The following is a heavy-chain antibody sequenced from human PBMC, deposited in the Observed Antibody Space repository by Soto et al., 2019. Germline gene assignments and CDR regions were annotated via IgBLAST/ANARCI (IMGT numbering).Heavy chain of an antibody. Sequence: PGESLKISCKGSGYSFTSYRIGWVRQMPGKGLEWMGIIYPGDSDTRYSPSFQGQVTISADKSISTAYLQWSSLKASDTAMYYCARLDDSSGYYSDYYYGMDVWGHGTTVTYSS. CDR3: ARLDDSSGYYSDYYYGMDV. D-gene: IGHD3-22*01. J-gene: IGHJ6*02. CDR1: GYSFTSYR. CDR2: IYPGDSDT. V-gene: IGHV5-51*01.